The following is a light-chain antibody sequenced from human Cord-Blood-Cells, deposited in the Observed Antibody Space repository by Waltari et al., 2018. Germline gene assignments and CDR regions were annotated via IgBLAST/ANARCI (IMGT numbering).Light chain of an antibody. CDR2: DVS. V-gene: IGLV2-14*01. CDR1: SSDVGGYNY. CDR3: SSYTSSSTYV. J-gene: IGLJ1*01. Sequence: QSALTQPASVSGSPGQSLTISCTGTSSDVGGYNYVSWYQQHPGKAPKLMIYDVSNWPSGVSSRLSGSKSGNTASLTISGLKAEDEADYYCSSYTSSSTYVFGTGTKVTVL.